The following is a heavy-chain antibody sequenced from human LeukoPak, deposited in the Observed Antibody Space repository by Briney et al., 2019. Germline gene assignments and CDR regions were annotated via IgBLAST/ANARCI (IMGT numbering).Heavy chain of an antibody. CDR3: ARDGYSSRLDAFDI. V-gene: IGHV3-66*01. CDR1: GFTVSSNY. CDR2: IYSGGST. J-gene: IGHJ3*02. D-gene: IGHD6-13*01. Sequence: PGGSLRLSCAASGFTVSSNYMSWVRQAPGKGLEWVSVIYSGGSTYYADSVKGRFTISRDNSKNTLYLQMNSLRAEDTAVYYCARDGYSSRLDAFDIWGQGTMVTVSS.